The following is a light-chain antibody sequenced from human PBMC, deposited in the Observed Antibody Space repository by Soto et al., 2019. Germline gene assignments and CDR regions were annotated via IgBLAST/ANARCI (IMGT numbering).Light chain of an antibody. J-gene: IGLJ1*01. CDR2: EVR. V-gene: IGLV2-14*01. CDR1: SSDVDNGYNS. Sequence: QSALTQPASVSGSPGQSITISCTGSSSDVDNGYNSVSWYQQHPGKAPKLMIYEVRNRPSGVSNRFSGSTSGNTASLTISGLQAEDEADYYCTSYSTSAIAYVFGTGTKVTVL. CDR3: TSYSTSAIAYV.